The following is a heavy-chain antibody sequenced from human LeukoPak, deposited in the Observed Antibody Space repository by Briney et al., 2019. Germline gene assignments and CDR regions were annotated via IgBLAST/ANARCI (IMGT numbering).Heavy chain of an antibody. V-gene: IGHV3-9*01. D-gene: IGHD3-3*01. Sequence: HTGGSLRLSCAASGFTFDDYAMHWVRQAPGKGLEWVSGISWNSGSIGYADSVKGRFTISRDNAKNTLYLQMNSLRAEDTAVYYCAKDLITIFGVVNPTPFDPWGQGTLVTVSS. J-gene: IGHJ5*02. CDR1: GFTFDDYA. CDR3: AKDLITIFGVVNPTPFDP. CDR2: ISWNSGSI.